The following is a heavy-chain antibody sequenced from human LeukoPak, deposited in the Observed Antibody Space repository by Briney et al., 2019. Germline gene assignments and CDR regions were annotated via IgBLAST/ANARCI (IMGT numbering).Heavy chain of an antibody. J-gene: IGHJ4*02. CDR2: IRYDGSNK. V-gene: IGHV3-30*02. D-gene: IGHD6-13*01. Sequence: PGGSLRLSCAASGFTFSSYGMHWVRQAPGKGLEWVAFIRYDGSNKYYADSVKGRFTISRDNSKNTLYLQMNSLRSDDTAVYYCARGLLAAAGTIDYWGQGTLVTVSS. CDR3: ARGLLAAAGTIDY. CDR1: GFTFSSYG.